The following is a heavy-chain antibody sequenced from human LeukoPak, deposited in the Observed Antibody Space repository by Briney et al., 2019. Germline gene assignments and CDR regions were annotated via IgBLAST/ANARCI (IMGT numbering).Heavy chain of an antibody. D-gene: IGHD5-12*01. CDR1: GDSITGYY. V-gene: IGHV4-38-2*02. CDR2: IYYTGNT. J-gene: IGHJ6*03. CDR3: ARVDWLRDYYYYMDV. Sequence: SETLSLTCSVSGDSITGYYWGWIRQPPGKGLEWIGNIYYTGNTYYNSSLKSRVTISLDTSKNQFSLKVISMTAADTAVYYCARVDWLRDYYYYMDVWGKGTTVTVSS.